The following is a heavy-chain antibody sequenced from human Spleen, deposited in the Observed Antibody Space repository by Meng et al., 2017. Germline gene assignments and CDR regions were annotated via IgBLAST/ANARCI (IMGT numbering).Heavy chain of an antibody. J-gene: IGHJ1*01. CDR1: GGSFSGYY. D-gene: IGHD5-12*01. CDR3: ARDSGYDGN. CDR2: INHSGNT. V-gene: IGHV4-34*01. Sequence: QGQLQQWGAGLLQPSETLCLTCAFYGGSFSGYYWSWIRQPPGKGLEWIGEINHSGNTNYNPSLKSRVTISVDTSKNQFSLKLRSVTAADTAVYYCARDSGYDGNWGQGTLVTVSS.